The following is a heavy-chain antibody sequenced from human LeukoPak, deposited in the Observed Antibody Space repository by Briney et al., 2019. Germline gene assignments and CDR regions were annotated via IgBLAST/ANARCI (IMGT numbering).Heavy chain of an antibody. CDR2: ISSSSSYI. V-gene: IGHV3-21*01. CDR1: GFTFSSYS. CDR3: AREGIAAAVAGYDY. J-gene: IGHJ4*02. D-gene: IGHD6-19*01. Sequence: GGSLRLSCAASGFTFSSYSMNWVRQAPGKGLEWVSSISSSSSYIYYADSVKGRFTISRDNAKNSLYLQMNSLRAEDTAVYYCAREGIAAAVAGYDYWGQGTLVTVSS.